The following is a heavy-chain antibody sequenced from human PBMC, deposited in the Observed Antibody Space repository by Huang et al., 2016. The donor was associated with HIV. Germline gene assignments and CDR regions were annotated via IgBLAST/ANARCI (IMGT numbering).Heavy chain of an antibody. CDR1: GFKFSNYW. D-gene: IGHD2-15*01. V-gene: IGHV3-74*01. J-gene: IGHJ3*02. Sequence: EEHLVESGGGLVQPGGSLRLSCDASGFKFSNYWMQWVRQAPGKGLVWVSSSKIDGGTTEDADSVKGRFTISRDNAKNTLYLQMSSLTAEDTAIYYCARAGGFEIWGQGTVVTVSS. CDR3: ARAGGFEI. CDR2: SKIDGGTT.